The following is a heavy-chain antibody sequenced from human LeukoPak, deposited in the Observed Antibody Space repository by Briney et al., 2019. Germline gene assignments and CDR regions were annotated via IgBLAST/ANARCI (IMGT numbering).Heavy chain of an antibody. CDR3: ARDFSFWSGYYTGIPSCMDV. J-gene: IGHJ6*03. V-gene: IGHV3-30*02. CDR1: GFSFSSYW. D-gene: IGHD3-3*01. Sequence: PGGSLRLSCEGSGFSFSSYWMTWVRQSPGKGPEWVAFIRYDGSNKYYADSVKGRFTISRDNSKNTLSLQMNSLRAEDTAVYYCARDFSFWSGYYTGIPSCMDVWGKGTTVTVSS. CDR2: IRYDGSNK.